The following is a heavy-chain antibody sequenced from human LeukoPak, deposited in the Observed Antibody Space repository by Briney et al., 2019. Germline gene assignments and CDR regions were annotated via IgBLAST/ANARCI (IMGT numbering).Heavy chain of an antibody. V-gene: IGHV4-34*01. CDR3: ASGRSAVGHFDY. J-gene: IGHJ4*02. D-gene: IGHD4-23*01. CDR1: GGSFSGYY. Sequence: SETLSLPCAVYGGSFSGYYWSWIRQPPGKALEWIGEINHSGSTNYNPSLKSRVTISVDTSKNQCSLKLSSVTAADTAVYYCASGRSAVGHFDYWGQGTLVTVSS. CDR2: INHSGST.